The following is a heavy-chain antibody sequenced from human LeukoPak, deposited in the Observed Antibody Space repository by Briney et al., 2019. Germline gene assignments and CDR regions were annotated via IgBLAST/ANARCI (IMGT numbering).Heavy chain of an antibody. J-gene: IGHJ4*02. CDR2: VSGSGDRM. Sequence: WGSLRLSCAASGFTSSSYALNWVRQAPGKGLEWVATVSGSGDRMYHADSVKGRFTISRDNSKNTIYLQMNSLRAEDTALYYCAKAAAAPGFDFWGQGTLVTVSS. D-gene: IGHD6-13*01. V-gene: IGHV3-23*01. CDR3: AKAAAAPGFDF. CDR1: GFTSSSYA.